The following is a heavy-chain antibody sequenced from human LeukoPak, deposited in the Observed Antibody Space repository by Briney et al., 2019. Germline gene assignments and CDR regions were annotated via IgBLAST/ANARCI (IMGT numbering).Heavy chain of an antibody. J-gene: IGHJ4*02. V-gene: IGHV1-69*13. CDR1: GGTFSSYA. CDR2: IIPIFGTA. Sequence: ASVKVSCKASGGTFSSYAISWVRQALGQGLEWMGGIIPIFGTANYAQKFQGRVTITADESTSTAYMELSSLRSEDTAVYYCARSPHAVFDYWGQGTLVTVSS. CDR3: ARSPHAVFDY.